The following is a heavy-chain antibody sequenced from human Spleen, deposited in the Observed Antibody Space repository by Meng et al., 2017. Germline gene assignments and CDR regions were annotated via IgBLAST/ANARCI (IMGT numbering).Heavy chain of an antibody. Sequence: QLQLQESDSRLVKPSQTLSLTCAVNGGSLSGAYWTWVRQPPGKGLEWLGEIIHGGSPSYSPSLKSRVTISIDTSKNQLSLMLSSVTAADTAVYYCARRPTGIDYWGQGTLVTVSS. CDR1: GGSLSGAY. V-gene: IGHV4-34*09. CDR3: ARRPTGIDY. D-gene: IGHD2-8*02. CDR2: IIHGGSP. J-gene: IGHJ4*02.